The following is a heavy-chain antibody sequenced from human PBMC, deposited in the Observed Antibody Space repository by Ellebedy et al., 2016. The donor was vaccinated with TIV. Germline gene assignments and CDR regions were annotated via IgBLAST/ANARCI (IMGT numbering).Heavy chain of an antibody. J-gene: IGHJ1*01. D-gene: IGHD6-13*01. Sequence: GESLKISCAASGLTYSRYAMSWVRQAPGKRLEWVSGISGSGGSTYYADSVKGRFTISRDNSKNTLYLQLNTLSAEDTAVYYCANIPDSRHSSNWFGYFQHWGQGTLVTVSS. CDR2: ISGSGGST. V-gene: IGHV3-23*01. CDR3: ANIPDSRHSSNWFGYFQH. CDR1: GLTYSRYA.